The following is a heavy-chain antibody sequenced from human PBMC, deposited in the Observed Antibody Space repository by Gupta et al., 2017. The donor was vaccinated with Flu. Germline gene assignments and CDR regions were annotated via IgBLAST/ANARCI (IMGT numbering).Heavy chain of an antibody. V-gene: IGHV4-39*01. J-gene: IGHJ3*02. CDR3: ARLAGSSGYYVRGAFDI. CDR2: ISSSGST. D-gene: IGHD3-22*01. CDR1: GGSITSSTYF. Sequence: QLQLQESGPGLVKPSETLSLTCAVFGGSITSSTYFWGWIHQPPGKGLEWIGSISSSGSTYYNPSLKSRVTISVDTSKNQFSLRLSSVTAADTAVFYCARLAGSSGYYVRGAFDIWGQGTMVTVSS.